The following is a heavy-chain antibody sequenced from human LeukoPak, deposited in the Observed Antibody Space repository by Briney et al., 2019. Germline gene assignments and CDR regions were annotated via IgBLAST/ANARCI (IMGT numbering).Heavy chain of an antibody. D-gene: IGHD3-22*01. CDR1: GFTFSSYA. J-gene: IGHJ4*02. CDR2: IRYDGSNK. Sequence: GGSLRLSCAASGFTFSSYAMSWVRQAPGKGLEWVAFIRYDGSNKYYADSVKGRFTISRDNSKNTLYLQMNSLRAEDTAVYYCAKVPRPYYYDSSGYFDYWGQGTLVTVSS. CDR3: AKVPRPYYYDSSGYFDY. V-gene: IGHV3-30*02.